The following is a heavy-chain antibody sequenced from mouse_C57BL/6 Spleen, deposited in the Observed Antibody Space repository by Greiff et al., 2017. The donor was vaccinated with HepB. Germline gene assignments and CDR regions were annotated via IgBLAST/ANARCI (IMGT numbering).Heavy chain of an antibody. Sequence: QVQLQQSGAELAKPGASVKLSCKASGYTFTSYWMHWVKQRPGQGLEWIGYINPSSGYTKYNQKFKYKATLTADKSSSTAYMQLSSLTYEDSAVYYCATFWDYFDYWGQGTTLTVSS. J-gene: IGHJ2*01. CDR2: INPSSGYT. V-gene: IGHV1-7*01. CDR1: GYTFTSYW. CDR3: ATFWDYFDY.